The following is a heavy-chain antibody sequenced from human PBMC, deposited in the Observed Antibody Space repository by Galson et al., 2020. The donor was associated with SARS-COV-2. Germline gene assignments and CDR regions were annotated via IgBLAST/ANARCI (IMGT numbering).Heavy chain of an antibody. D-gene: IGHD1-26*01. CDR1: GLTFTKYT. V-gene: IGHV3-21*01. J-gene: IGHJ2*01. Sequence: GGSLRLSCAASGLTFTKYTMNWVRQAPGKGPEWLSSMSSSGSQIFYAASVRGRFTISRDNAGNSLYLQMNSLRPEDTAVYYCARVVGTAVVYYWYFDLWGRGTLVTLSS. CDR3: ARVVGTAVVYYWYFDL. CDR2: MSSSGSQI.